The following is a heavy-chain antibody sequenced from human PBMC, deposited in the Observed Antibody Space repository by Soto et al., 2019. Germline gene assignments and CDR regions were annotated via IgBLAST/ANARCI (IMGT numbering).Heavy chain of an antibody. Sequence: VQLLESGGGLVQPGGSLRLACTASGFTFNHYAMSWVRQAPGKGLEWVSAVSGRGGSTKYADSVKGRFIISRDTSNITLYLQMDSLRGEDTAVYYCAKDSTVTTSLYFYYYGFDVWGQGTTVTVSS. CDR2: VSGRGGST. V-gene: IGHV3-23*01. J-gene: IGHJ6*01. D-gene: IGHD4-17*01. CDR1: GFTFNHYA. CDR3: AKDSTVTTSLYFYYYGFDV.